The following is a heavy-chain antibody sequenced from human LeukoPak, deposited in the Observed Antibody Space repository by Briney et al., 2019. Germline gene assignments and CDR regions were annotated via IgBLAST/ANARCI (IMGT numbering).Heavy chain of an antibody. CDR1: GGTFSSYA. J-gene: IGHJ5*02. CDR2: IIPIFGTA. CDR3: ARVANYDYVWGSLNWFDP. V-gene: IGHV1-69*13. D-gene: IGHD3-16*01. Sequence: SVKVSCKASGGTFSSYAISWVRQAPGQGLEWMGGIIPIFGTANYAQKFQGRVTITADESTSTAYMELSSLRSEDTAVYYCARVANYDYVWGSLNWFDPWGQGTLVTVSS.